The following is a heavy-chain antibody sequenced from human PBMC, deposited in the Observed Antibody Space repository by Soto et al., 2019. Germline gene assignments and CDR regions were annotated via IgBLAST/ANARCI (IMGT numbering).Heavy chain of an antibody. J-gene: IGHJ4*02. D-gene: IGHD3-3*01. CDR2: IWYDGSNK. CDR3: AREEDTIGVFDY. Sequence: QVQLVESGGGVVQPGRSLRLSCAASGFTFSSYGMHWVRQAPGKGLEWVAVIWYDGSNKYYADSVKGRFTISRDNSKNTLYLQMSSLRAEDTAVYYCAREEDTIGVFDYWGQGTLVTVSS. V-gene: IGHV3-33*01. CDR1: GFTFSSYG.